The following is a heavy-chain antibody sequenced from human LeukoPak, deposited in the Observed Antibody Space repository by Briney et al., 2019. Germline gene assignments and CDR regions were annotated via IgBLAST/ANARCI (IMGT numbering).Heavy chain of an antibody. CDR2: ISSSSSYI. Sequence: GGSLRLSCEASGFTFSSYSMNWVRQAPGKGLEWVSSISSSSSYIYYADSVKGRFTISRDNAKNSLYLQMNSLRAEDTAVYYCASHPPPSAYDFWSGYYSEGYYYYYYYMDVWGKGTTVTVSS. J-gene: IGHJ6*03. CDR1: GFTFSSYS. CDR3: ASHPPPSAYDFWSGYYSEGYYYYYYYMDV. D-gene: IGHD3-3*01. V-gene: IGHV3-21*01.